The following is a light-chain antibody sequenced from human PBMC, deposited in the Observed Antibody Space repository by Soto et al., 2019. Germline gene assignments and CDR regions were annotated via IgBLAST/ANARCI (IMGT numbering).Light chain of an antibody. CDR1: QSVSSY. V-gene: IGKV3-20*01. CDR3: QQYGSSPRT. J-gene: IGKJ1*01. Sequence: EIVLTQSPATLSLSPGERATLSCRASQSVSSYLAWYQQKPGQAPRLLISGASSRATGIPDRFSGSGSGTDFTLTISRLEPEDFAVYYCQQYGSSPRTFGQGTKVEIK. CDR2: GAS.